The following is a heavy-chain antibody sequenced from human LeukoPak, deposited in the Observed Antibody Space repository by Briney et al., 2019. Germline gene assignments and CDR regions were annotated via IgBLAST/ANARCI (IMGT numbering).Heavy chain of an antibody. CDR1: VFSFSNYW. CDR3: DGGTGWVSNLG. CDR2: IKQDGSEK. Sequence: GGSLRLSCAASVFSFSNYWMHWVRQPQRKGQEWVANIKQDGSEKYYVDSVKGRFTISRDNAKNSLYLQMNSLRAEDTGVYYCDGGTGWVSNLGGGQGTLVIVSS. D-gene: IGHD6-19*01. J-gene: IGHJ4*02. V-gene: IGHV3-7*03.